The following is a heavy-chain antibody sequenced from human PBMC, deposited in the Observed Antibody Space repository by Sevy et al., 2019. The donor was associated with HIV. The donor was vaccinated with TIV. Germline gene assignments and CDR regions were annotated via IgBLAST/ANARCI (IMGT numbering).Heavy chain of an antibody. D-gene: IGHD3-10*01. CDR2: VYSGGTT. Sequence: GGSLRLSCAASGFTVNSDYMSWVRQAPGKGLEWVSVVYSGGTTYYADSVKGRFTISRDNSKNILYLQMNNLRAEDTAVYYCARHISFGELGSWFDPWGQGTLVTVFS. CDR3: ARHISFGELGSWFDP. V-gene: IGHV3-53*01. CDR1: GFTVNSDY. J-gene: IGHJ5*02.